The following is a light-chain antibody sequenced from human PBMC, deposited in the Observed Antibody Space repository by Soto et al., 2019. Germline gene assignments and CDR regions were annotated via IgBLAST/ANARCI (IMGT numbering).Light chain of an antibody. CDR2: EGS. J-gene: IGLJ2*01. V-gene: IGLV2-23*01. CDR1: SSDIGTYNL. Sequence: QSALTQPASVSGSPGQSITISCTGTSSDIGTYNLVSWYQQNPGKAPKLMIYEGSKRPSGVSNRFSGSKSGNTASLTISGLQAEDEADYYCCSYGETTTLIFGGGTKLTVL. CDR3: CSYGETTTLI.